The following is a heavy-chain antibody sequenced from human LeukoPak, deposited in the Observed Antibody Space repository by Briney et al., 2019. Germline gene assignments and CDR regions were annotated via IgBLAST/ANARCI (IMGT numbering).Heavy chain of an antibody. J-gene: IGHJ4*02. CDR1: GFTFSSYA. CDR3: APADFWGGYYLV. D-gene: IGHD3-3*01. CDR2: IGGRGANT. V-gene: IGHV3-23*01. Sequence: GGSLRLSCAASGFTFSSYAMSWVRQAPGKGLEWVSAIGGRGANTYYADSVKGRFTISRDNFKNTLYLQLNSLRAEDTALYYCAPADFWGGYYLVWGQGTLVTVSS.